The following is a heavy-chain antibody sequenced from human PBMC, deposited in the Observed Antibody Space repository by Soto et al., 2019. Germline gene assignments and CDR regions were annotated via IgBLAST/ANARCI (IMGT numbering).Heavy chain of an antibody. J-gene: IGHJ3*02. CDR1: GFTFSSYA. V-gene: IGHV3-30-3*01. CDR3: ASGYSYGPDAFDI. D-gene: IGHD5-18*01. Sequence: QVQLVESGGGVVQPGRSLRLSCAASGFTFSSYAMHWVGQAPGKGLEWVAVISYDGSNKYYADSVKGRFTISRDNSKNTLYLQMNSLRAEDTAVYYCASGYSYGPDAFDIWGQGTMVTVSS. CDR2: ISYDGSNK.